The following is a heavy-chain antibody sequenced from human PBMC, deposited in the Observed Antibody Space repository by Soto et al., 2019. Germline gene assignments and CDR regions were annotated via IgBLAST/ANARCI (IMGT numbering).Heavy chain of an antibody. CDR3: AVAVAGPTAIGY. Sequence: GGSLRLSCAASGFTFSSYWRHWVRQATGKGLVWVSRINSDGSSTSYADSVKGRFTISRDNAKNTLYLQMNSLRAEDTAVYYCAVAVAGPTAIGYWGQGTLVTVSS. CDR1: GFTFSSYW. J-gene: IGHJ4*02. CDR2: INSDGSST. D-gene: IGHD6-19*01. V-gene: IGHV3-74*01.